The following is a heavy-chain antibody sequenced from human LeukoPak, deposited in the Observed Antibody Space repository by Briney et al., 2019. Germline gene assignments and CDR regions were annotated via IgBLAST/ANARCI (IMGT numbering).Heavy chain of an antibody. CDR1: GFTFSSYA. D-gene: IGHD1-26*01. V-gene: IGHV3-23*01. Sequence: GRSLRLSCAASGFTFSSYAMSWVRQAPGKGLEWVSAISGSGGSTYYADSVKGRFTISRDNSKNTLYLQMNSLRAEDTAVYYCAKGLVGAIPPYGMDVWGQGTTVTVSS. J-gene: IGHJ6*02. CDR2: ISGSGGST. CDR3: AKGLVGAIPPYGMDV.